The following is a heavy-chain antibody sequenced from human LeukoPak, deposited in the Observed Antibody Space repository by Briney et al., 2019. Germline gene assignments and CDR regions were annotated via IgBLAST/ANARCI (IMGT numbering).Heavy chain of an antibody. CDR1: GFTFSSYG. CDR2: IRYDGSNK. CDR3: AKAWGYSYGTPFDY. Sequence: GGSLRLSCAASGFTFSSYGMHWVRQAPGKGLEWVAFIRYDGSNKYYADSVKGRFTISRDNSKNTPYLQMNSLRAEDTAVYYCAKAWGYSYGTPFDYWGQGTLVTVSS. D-gene: IGHD5-18*01. V-gene: IGHV3-30*02. J-gene: IGHJ4*02.